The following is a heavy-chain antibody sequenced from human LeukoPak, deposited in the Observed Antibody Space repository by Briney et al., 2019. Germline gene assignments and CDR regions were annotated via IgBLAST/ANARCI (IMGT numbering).Heavy chain of an antibody. V-gene: IGHV3-23*01. Sequence: GGSPRLSCAASGFTFSSYAMSWVRQAPGKGLEWVSAISGSGGSTYYADSVKGRFTISRDNSKNTLYLQMNSLRAEDTAVYYCAKPILVSIAVAGYWGQGTLVTVSS. CDR1: GFTFSSYA. D-gene: IGHD6-19*01. J-gene: IGHJ4*02. CDR3: AKPILVSIAVAGY. CDR2: ISGSGGST.